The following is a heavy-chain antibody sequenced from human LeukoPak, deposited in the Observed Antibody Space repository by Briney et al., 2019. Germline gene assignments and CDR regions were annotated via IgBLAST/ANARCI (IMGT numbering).Heavy chain of an antibody. CDR2: IRGDSTET. D-gene: IGHD3-3*01. V-gene: IGHV3-21*01. J-gene: IGHJ4*02. Sequence: GGSLRLSCEGSGFTFSSYSMIWVRQAPGKGLEWVSSIRGDSTETRHADSLMGRFTISGDNAKKSLYLQMNSLRVEDTAVYYCARGHFGVVLDYWGQGTLVTVSS. CDR1: GFTFSSYS. CDR3: ARGHFGVVLDY.